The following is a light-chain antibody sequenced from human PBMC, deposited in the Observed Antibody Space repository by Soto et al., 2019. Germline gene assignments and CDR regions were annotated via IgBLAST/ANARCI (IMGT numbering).Light chain of an antibody. J-gene: IGLJ1*01. CDR3: CSSAPESTYV. CDR2: KGT. V-gene: IGLV2-23*01. Sequence: QSVLAQPASVSGSPGQSSTISCTWTSSDVGAYNSVSWYQQHPHRAPQVIIYKGTQRPSGVSNRFSGSTSGNAASLTIPALQADDEADYFCCSSAPESTYVFGTGTKV. CDR1: SSDVGAYNS.